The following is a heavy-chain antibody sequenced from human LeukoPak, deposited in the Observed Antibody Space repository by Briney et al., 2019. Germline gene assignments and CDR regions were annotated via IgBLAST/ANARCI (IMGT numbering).Heavy chain of an antibody. CDR3: ARGIVRGVSAPDI. CDR2: IDTSGNT. Sequence: SETLSLTCTLSGGSLSIYRWSWLRQPAGKGLEWMGRIDTSGNTNYNPSLNGRVTMSVDTSKTQFYLNLRSVTAADTAIYYCARGIVRGVSAPDIWGQGTMVTVSS. CDR1: GGSLSIYR. V-gene: IGHV4-4*07. D-gene: IGHD3-10*01. J-gene: IGHJ3*02.